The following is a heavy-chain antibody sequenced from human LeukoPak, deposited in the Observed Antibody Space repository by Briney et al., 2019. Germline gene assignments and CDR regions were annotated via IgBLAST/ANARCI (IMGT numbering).Heavy chain of an antibody. J-gene: IGHJ4*02. CDR2: IRYDGSNK. Sequence: GRSLRLSCAASGFTFSSYGMHWVRQAPGKGLEWVAFIRYDGSNKYYADSVKGRFTISRDNSKNTLYLQMNSLRAEDTAVYYCAKAPHYYDSSGYEPFFDYWGQGTLVTVSS. D-gene: IGHD3-22*01. V-gene: IGHV3-30*02. CDR1: GFTFSSYG. CDR3: AKAPHYYDSSGYEPFFDY.